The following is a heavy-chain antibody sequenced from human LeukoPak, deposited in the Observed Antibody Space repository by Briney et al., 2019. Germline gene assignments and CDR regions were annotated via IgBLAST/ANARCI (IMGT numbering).Heavy chain of an antibody. CDR3: AKDLRAVAGPFDC. D-gene: IGHD6-19*01. CDR2: ISSDGSNK. J-gene: IGHJ4*02. CDR1: VYTFRSYC. V-gene: IGHV3-30*18. Sequence: ERSLRLSCAASVYTFRSYCMHWVRQAPCKGLEWMAVISSDGSNKYYADSVKGRFTISRDNSKNTLYLQMNSLRAEDTAVYYCAKDLRAVAGPFDCWGQGTLVTVSS.